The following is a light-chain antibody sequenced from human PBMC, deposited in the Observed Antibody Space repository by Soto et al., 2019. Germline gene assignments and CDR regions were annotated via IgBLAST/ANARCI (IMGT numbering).Light chain of an antibody. CDR2: EVT. J-gene: IGLJ2*01. V-gene: IGLV2-14*01. CDR1: ISDVGTYNY. Sequence: QSALTQPASVSGSPGQSITISCTGTISDVGTYNYVSWYQQHPGKAPKLLIYEVTNRPSGVSVRFSGSKSGSTASLTISGLQAEDESDYYCSSYTSSGTLVFGGGTKVTVL. CDR3: SSYTSSGTLV.